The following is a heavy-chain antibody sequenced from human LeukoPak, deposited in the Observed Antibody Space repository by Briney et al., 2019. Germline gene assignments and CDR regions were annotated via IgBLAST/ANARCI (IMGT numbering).Heavy chain of an antibody. V-gene: IGHV4-59*08. J-gene: IGHJ4*02. CDR1: GGSISSYY. CDR3: AKIRERTGTTFDS. Sequence: SETLSLTCTVSGGSISSYYWSWIRQPPGKGLEWIGYIYNSESTNYNPSLKSRVTISGATSRNQVPLKLRSVTAADTAVYYCAKIRERTGTTFDSWGQGTLVTVSS. CDR2: IYNSEST. D-gene: IGHD1-1*01.